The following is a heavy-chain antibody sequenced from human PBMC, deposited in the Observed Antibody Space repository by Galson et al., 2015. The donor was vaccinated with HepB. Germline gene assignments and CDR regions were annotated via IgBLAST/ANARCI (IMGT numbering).Heavy chain of an antibody. J-gene: IGHJ4*02. CDR1: GFTFNNYA. V-gene: IGHV3-30*18. CDR3: AKRLVAAAATSSRAIDY. CDR2: ISFDGGSK. D-gene: IGHD6-13*01. Sequence: SLRLSCAAFGFTFNNYAMYWVRQAPGKGLEWVAVISFDGGSKFHADSVKGRFTISRDNSKDTLYLQMNSLTAEDTAVYYCAKRLVAAAATSSRAIDYWGQGTLVTVSS.